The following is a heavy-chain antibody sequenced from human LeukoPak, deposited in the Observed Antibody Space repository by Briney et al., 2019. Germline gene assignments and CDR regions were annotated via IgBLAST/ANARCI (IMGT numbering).Heavy chain of an antibody. J-gene: IGHJ6*02. Sequence: SETLSLTCAVYGGSFSGYHWSWIRQPPGKGLEWIGEINHSGSTNYNPSLKSRVTISVDTSKNQFSLKLSSVTAADTAVYYCARGGSPFGQGYCSGGSCYQDYYYYGMDVWGQGTTVTVSS. CDR3: ARGGSPFGQGYCSGGSCYQDYYYYGMDV. V-gene: IGHV4-34*01. CDR1: GGSFSGYH. D-gene: IGHD2-15*01. CDR2: INHSGST.